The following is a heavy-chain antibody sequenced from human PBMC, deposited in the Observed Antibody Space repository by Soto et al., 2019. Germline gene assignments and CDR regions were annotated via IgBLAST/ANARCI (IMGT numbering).Heavy chain of an antibody. Sequence: SETLSLTCTVSGGSISSGDYYWSWIRQPPGKGLEWIGYIYYSGSTYYNPSLKSRVTISVDTSKNQFSLKLSSVTAADTAVYYCARDIRLYYGSGSYPGFYYYYYGMDVWGQGTTVTVSS. CDR2: IYYSGST. CDR1: GGSISSGDYY. V-gene: IGHV4-30-4*01. J-gene: IGHJ6*02. CDR3: ARDIRLYYGSGSYPGFYYYYYGMDV. D-gene: IGHD3-10*01.